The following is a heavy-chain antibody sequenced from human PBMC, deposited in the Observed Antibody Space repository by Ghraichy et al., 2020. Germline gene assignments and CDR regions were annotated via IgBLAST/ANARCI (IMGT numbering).Heavy chain of an antibody. D-gene: IGHD3-10*01. J-gene: IGHJ6*02. Sequence: SCAASGFTVRDNYMTWVRQTPGKGLEWVSLIYSGGSTKYADSVKGRFTISRDSSKNTVYLQMNSLRAEDTAVYYCARDLRVYGLDVWGQGTTVTVSS. CDR1: GFTVRDNY. CDR3: ARDLRVYGLDV. V-gene: IGHV3-66*01. CDR2: IYSGGST.